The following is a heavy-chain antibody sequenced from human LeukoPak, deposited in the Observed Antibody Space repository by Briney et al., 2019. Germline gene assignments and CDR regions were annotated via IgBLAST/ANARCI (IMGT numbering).Heavy chain of an antibody. CDR3: AIYSSSRNWFDP. CDR1: GASISSGGSY. D-gene: IGHD6-13*01. J-gene: IGHJ5*02. V-gene: IGHV4-31*03. CDR2: IYYSGTT. Sequence: PSQTLSLTCSVSGASISSGGSYWTWIRQHPGKGLEWIGYIYYSGTTYYTPSLKSRITMSVDTSKNQFSLKLTSVTAADTAVYYCAIYSSSRNWFDPWGQGTLVTVSS.